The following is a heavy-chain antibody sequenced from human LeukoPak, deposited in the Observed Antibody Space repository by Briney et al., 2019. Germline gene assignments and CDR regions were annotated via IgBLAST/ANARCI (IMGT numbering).Heavy chain of an antibody. CDR3: ARPDYYDSSGYYYSSFDY. CDR2: INAGNGNT. Sequence: ASVKVSCKASGYTFTSYAMHWVRQAPGQRLEWMGWINAGNGNTKYSQKFQGRVTITRDTSASTAYMELSSLRSEDTAVYYCARPDYYDSSGYYYSSFDYWGQGTLVTVSS. V-gene: IGHV1-3*01. J-gene: IGHJ4*02. CDR1: GYTFTSYA. D-gene: IGHD3-22*01.